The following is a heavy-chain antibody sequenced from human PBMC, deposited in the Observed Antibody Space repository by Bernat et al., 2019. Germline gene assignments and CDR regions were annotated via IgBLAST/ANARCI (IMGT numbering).Heavy chain of an antibody. V-gene: IGHV1-69*01. CDR2: SIPIFGTA. Sequence: QVQLVQSGAEVKKPGSSVKVSCKASGGTFSSYAISWVRQAPGQGLEWMGGSIPIFGTANYAQKFQGRVTITADESTSTAYMELSSLRSEDTAVYYCARFGIQQLVLDNWFDPWGQGTLVTVSS. D-gene: IGHD6-13*01. CDR1: GGTFSSYA. J-gene: IGHJ5*02. CDR3: ARFGIQQLVLDNWFDP.